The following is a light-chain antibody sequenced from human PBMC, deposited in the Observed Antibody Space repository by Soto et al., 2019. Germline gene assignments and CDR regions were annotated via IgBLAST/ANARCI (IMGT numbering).Light chain of an antibody. CDR2: GAS. J-gene: IGKJ5*01. CDR1: QSFNSIY. Sequence: EIVLTQSPGTRSLSPGERATLSCRASQSFNSIYLAWYQQKPGQAPRLLIYGASSRATGIPDRFSGSGSGTDFTLTISRLEPEDFAVYYCQQYGSSSITFGQGTRLEIK. CDR3: QQYGSSSIT. V-gene: IGKV3-20*01.